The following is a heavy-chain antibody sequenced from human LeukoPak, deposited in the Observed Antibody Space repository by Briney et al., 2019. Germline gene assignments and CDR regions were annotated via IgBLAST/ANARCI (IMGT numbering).Heavy chain of an antibody. CDR1: GGSISSYY. V-gene: IGHV4-4*07. D-gene: IGHD2-8*01. J-gene: IGHJ6*03. Sequence: SETLSLTCTVSGGSISSYYWSWIRQPPRQGLEWIGRIYTSGSTNYNPSLKSRVTMSVDTSKNQFSLKLSSVTAADTAVYYCARGSMVYYYYYYMDVWGKGTTVTVSS. CDR2: IYTSGST. CDR3: ARGSMVYYYYYYMDV.